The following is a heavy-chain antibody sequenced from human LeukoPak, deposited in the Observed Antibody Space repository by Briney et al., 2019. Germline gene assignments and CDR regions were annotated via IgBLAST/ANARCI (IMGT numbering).Heavy chain of an antibody. D-gene: IGHD2-15*01. CDR3: AKDAYCSGGSCYPYFDY. J-gene: IGHJ4*02. V-gene: IGHV3-30*18. CDR1: GFTFSSYG. Sequence: GGSLRLSCAASGFTFSSYGMHWVRQAPGKGLEWVAVISYDGSNKYYADSVKGRFAISRDNSKNTLYLQMNSLRAEDTAVYYCAKDAYCSGGSCYPYFDYWGQGTLVTVSS. CDR2: ISYDGSNK.